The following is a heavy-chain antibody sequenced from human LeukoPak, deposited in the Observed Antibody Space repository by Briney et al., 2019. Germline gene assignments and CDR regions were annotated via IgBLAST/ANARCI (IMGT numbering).Heavy chain of an antibody. CDR3: ARNPRAAGYYYYMDV. CDR2: VSGTSDRT. V-gene: IGHV3-23*01. J-gene: IGHJ6*03. CDR1: GFTFSNYG. D-gene: IGHD6-13*01. Sequence: HTGGSLRLSCETSGFTFSNYGMTWVRQAPGKGLEWVSTVSGTSDRTYYADSVRGRFTISRDNSENTLYLQMNTLRAEDTAVYYCARNPRAAGYYYYMDVWGKGTTVTVSS.